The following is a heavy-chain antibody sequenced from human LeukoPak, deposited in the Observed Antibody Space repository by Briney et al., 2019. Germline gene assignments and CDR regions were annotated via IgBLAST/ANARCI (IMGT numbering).Heavy chain of an antibody. V-gene: IGHV1-3*01. J-gene: IGHJ6*02. Sequence: ASVKVSCKASGYTFTSYAMHWVRQAPGQRLEWMGWINAGNGNTKYSQKFQGRVTITADESTSTAYMELSSLRSEDTAVYYCARSPYGSSGYYYEPGMDVWGQGTTVTVSS. CDR2: INAGNGNT. D-gene: IGHD3-22*01. CDR1: GYTFTSYA. CDR3: ARSPYGSSGYYYEPGMDV.